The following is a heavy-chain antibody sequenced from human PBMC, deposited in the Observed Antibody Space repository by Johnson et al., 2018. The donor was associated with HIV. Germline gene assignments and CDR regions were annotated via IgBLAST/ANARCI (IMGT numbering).Heavy chain of an antibody. CDR3: ARDRMRGATKDAFDI. V-gene: IGHV3-30-3*01. CDR1: GFTFSSYA. CDR2: ISYDGSNK. Sequence: QVLLVESGGGVVQPGRSLRLSCAASGFTFSSYAMHWVRQAPGKGLEWVALISYDGSNKYYADSVKGRFTISRDNSKNTLYLQMNSLRAEDTAVYYCARDRMRGATKDAFDIWGQGTMVTVSS. D-gene: IGHD1-26*01. J-gene: IGHJ3*02.